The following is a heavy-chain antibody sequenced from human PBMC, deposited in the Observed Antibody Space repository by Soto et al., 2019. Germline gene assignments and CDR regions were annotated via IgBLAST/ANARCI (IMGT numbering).Heavy chain of an antibody. V-gene: IGHV1-18*01. CDR2: ISAYNGNT. Sequence: QVQLVQSGGEVQKPGPSVKVSCKTTGYSFTNYGISWVRQAPGQGLEWMGRISAYNGNTNNAQKLQGRVTMTTETSTSTAYMELRSRGYDATAVYYCAREGPAPYYYYGMDVCGKGSTVTVSS. J-gene: IGHJ6*04. CDR1: GYSFTNYG. CDR3: AREGPAPYYYYGMDV.